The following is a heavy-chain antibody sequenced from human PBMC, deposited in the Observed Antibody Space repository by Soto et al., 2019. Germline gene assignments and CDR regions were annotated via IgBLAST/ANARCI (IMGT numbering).Heavy chain of an antibody. D-gene: IGHD3-10*01. CDR3: VRNYGSGAVFDY. CDR1: GFTFRSYA. V-gene: IGHV3-30-3*01. J-gene: IGHJ4*02. Sequence: PGGSLRLSCAASGFTFRSYAMHWVRQAPGKGLEWVAAISFDGNNKFYADSVKGRFTISRDNSKNTLYLQMNSLRAEDTAVYYCVRNYGSGAVFDYWGQGTLVTVSS. CDR2: ISFDGNNK.